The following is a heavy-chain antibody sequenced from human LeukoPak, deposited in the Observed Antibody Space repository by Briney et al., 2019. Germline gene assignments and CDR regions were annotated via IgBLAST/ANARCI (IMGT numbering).Heavy chain of an antibody. V-gene: IGHV1-18*01. Sequence: GASVKVSCKTSGYTFTNYGISWVRQAPGLGLEWMGWISAYNGNTNYAQKVQGRVTMTTDTSTSTAYMELRSLRYDDTAVYYCARDQSVRLLQTSSTYFKHVFAIWGQGSMVTVSS. CDR3: ARDQSVRLLQTSSTYFKHVFAI. J-gene: IGHJ3*02. CDR1: GYTFTNYG. D-gene: IGHD6-13*01. CDR2: ISAYNGNT.